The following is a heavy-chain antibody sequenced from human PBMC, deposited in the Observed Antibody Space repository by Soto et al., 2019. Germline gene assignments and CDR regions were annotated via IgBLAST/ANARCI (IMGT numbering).Heavy chain of an antibody. CDR2: ISYDGSNK. D-gene: IGHD4-17*01. V-gene: IGHV3-30-3*01. J-gene: IGHJ4*02. CDR1: GFTFSSYA. CDR3: ARAFIPTVVNHELGG. Sequence: GGSLRLSCAASGFTFSSYAMHWVRQAPGKGLEWVAVISYDGSNKYYADSVKGRFTISRDNSKNTLYLQMNSLRAEDTAVYYCARAFIPTVVNHELGGWGQGTLVTVSS.